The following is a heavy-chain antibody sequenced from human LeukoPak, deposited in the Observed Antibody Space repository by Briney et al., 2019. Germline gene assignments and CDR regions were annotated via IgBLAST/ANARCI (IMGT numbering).Heavy chain of an antibody. CDR1: GGSVSSGSYY. J-gene: IGHJ3*02. Sequence: SETLSLTCTVSGGSVSSGSYYWSWIRQPPGKGLEWIGYIYYSGSTNYNPSLKSRVTISVDTSKNQFSLKLSSVTAADTAVYYCARAKRXRLEPNAFDIWGQGTMVTVSS. V-gene: IGHV4-61*01. D-gene: IGHD5-24*01. CDR3: ARAKRXRLEPNAFDI. CDR2: IYYSGST.